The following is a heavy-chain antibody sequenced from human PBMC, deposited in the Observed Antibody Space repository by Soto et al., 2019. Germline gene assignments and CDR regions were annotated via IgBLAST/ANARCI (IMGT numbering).Heavy chain of an antibody. CDR3: ARAVSTTAVNWFDP. J-gene: IGHJ5*02. Sequence: QVQLVESGGGVVQPGRSLRLSCAASGFTFWNYGMHWVRQAPGKGPEWVATIWNNGNRKYYADSVTGRFTISRDNSRNTLYLEMNSLRGEDTAVSYCARAVSTTAVNWFDPWGQGTQVTVSS. D-gene: IGHD2-2*01. CDR2: IWNNGNRK. V-gene: IGHV3-33*01. CDR1: GFTFWNYG.